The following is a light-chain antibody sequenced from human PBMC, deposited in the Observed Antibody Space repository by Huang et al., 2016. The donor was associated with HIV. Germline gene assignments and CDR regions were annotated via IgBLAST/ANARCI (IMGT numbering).Light chain of an antibody. CDR3: QQRSNWPPG. CDR1: QSFSSY. Sequence: ELVLTQSPATLSLSPGERATLSCRASQSFSSYLAWYQQKPGQAPRLLIYDASNRATGIPARFSGIGSGTDFTLTISSLEPEDFAVYYCQQRSNWPPGFGGGTKVEIK. J-gene: IGKJ4*02. V-gene: IGKV3-11*01. CDR2: DAS.